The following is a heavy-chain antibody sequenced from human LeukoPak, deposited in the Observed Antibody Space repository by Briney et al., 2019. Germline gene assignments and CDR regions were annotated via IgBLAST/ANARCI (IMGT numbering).Heavy chain of an antibody. CDR2: INTNTGNP. Sequence: ASEKVSCKASGHIITSYVLHRVRQASGQGLEWMGWINTNTGNPTYAQGFTGRFVFSLDTSVSTAYLQISSLKADDTAMYYCARGDYETHGYQTRWGQGTLVTVS. V-gene: IGHV7-4-1*02. D-gene: IGHD3-22*01. CDR1: GHIITSYV. CDR3: ARGDYETHGYQTR. J-gene: IGHJ4*02.